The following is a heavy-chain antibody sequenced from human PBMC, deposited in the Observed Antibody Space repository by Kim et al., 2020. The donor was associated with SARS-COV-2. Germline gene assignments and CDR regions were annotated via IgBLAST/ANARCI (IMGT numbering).Heavy chain of an antibody. CDR3: AKDSSVADSWGPDYYYGMDV. CDR2: ISGSGGST. CDR1: GFTFSSYA. D-gene: IGHD6-19*01. Sequence: GGSLRLSCAASGFTFSSYAMSWVRQAPGKGLEWVSAISGSGGSTYYADSVKGRFTISRDNSKNTLYLQMNSLRAEDTAVYYCAKDSSVADSWGPDYYYGMDVWGQGTTVTVSS. J-gene: IGHJ6*02. V-gene: IGHV3-23*01.